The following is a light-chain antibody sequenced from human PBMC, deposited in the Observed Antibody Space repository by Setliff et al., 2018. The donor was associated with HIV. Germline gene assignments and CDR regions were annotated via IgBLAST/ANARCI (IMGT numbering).Light chain of an antibody. V-gene: IGLV2-14*01. J-gene: IGLJ1*01. CDR3: SSYTISSTYV. CDR1: STDVGGYNY. Sequence: QSVLTQPASVSGSPGQSITISCTGTSTDVGGYNYVSWYQQHPGKAPKLMIYEVSHRPSGVSYRFSGSKSDNTASLTISGLQAEDEADYYCSSYTISSTYVFGTGTKVTVL. CDR2: EVS.